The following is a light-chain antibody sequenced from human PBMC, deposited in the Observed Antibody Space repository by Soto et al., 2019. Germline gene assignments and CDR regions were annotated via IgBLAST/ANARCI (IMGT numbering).Light chain of an antibody. J-gene: IGLJ1*01. Sequence: LTQPASVSGSPGQPITISCTGTSSDVGNYNYVSWYQQHAGKAPKVIIYGVSNRPSGVSNRFSGSKSGNTAPLTISGLQAEDEGDYYCSSFTTSSTPHYVFGTGTKVTVL. CDR1: SSDVGNYNY. V-gene: IGLV2-14*01. CDR2: GVS. CDR3: SSFTTSSTPHYV.